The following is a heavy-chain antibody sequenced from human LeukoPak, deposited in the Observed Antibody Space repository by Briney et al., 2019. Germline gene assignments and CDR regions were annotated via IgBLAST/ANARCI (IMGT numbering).Heavy chain of an antibody. CDR2: ISGSGGST. CDR1: GFTFSSYA. CDR3: AKELGVCSGGSCYSLVDY. V-gene: IGHV3-23*01. Sequence: GGSLRLSCAASGFTFSSYAMSWVRQAPGKGLEWVSAISGSGGSTYYADSVKGRFTISRDNSKNTLYLQMNSLRAEDTAVYYCAKELGVCSGGSCYSLVDYWGQGTLVTVSS. J-gene: IGHJ4*02. D-gene: IGHD2-15*01.